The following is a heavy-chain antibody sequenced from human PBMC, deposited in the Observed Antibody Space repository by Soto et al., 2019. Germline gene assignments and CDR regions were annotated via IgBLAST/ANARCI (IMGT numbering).Heavy chain of an antibody. V-gene: IGHV4-59*01. Sequence: QVQLQESYPGLVKPSETLSLTCTVSGGSISSSYCSWIRQPPGKGLEWIGYVYYTGLTDYNPSLMCRVTISVDTSKNQFSLKLSSVTAADTAVYYCATGSNWYFDLWGRGTLVTVSS. J-gene: IGHJ2*01. CDR1: GGSISSSY. CDR3: ATGSNWYFDL. CDR2: VYYTGLT.